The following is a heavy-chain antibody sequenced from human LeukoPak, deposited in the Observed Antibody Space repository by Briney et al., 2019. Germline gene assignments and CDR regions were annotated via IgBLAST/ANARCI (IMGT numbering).Heavy chain of an antibody. J-gene: IGHJ5*02. CDR2: ISAYNGNT. D-gene: IGHD2-2*01. V-gene: IGHV1-18*01. CDR1: GYTFTSYG. CDR3: AREYCGSTSCSWFDP. Sequence: ASVKVSCKASGYTFTSYGISWVRQAPGQGLEWMGWISAYNGNTNYAQKLQGRVTMTTDTSTSTAYMELRSLRSDDTAVYYCAREYCGSTSCSWFDPWGQGTLVTVSS.